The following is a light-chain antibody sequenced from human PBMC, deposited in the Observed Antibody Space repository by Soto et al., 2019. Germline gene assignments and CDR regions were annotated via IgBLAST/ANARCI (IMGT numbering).Light chain of an antibody. CDR3: QQYNNWPPVT. J-gene: IGKJ4*01. Sequence: IVMTQSPATLSVSPGERATLSCRASQSVSSKLAWYQQKPVQAPRLLIYGASTRATGIPARFSGSGSGTEFTLTISSLQSEDFAVYYCQQYNNWPPVTFGGGTKVEIK. CDR2: GAS. CDR1: QSVSSK. V-gene: IGKV3-15*01.